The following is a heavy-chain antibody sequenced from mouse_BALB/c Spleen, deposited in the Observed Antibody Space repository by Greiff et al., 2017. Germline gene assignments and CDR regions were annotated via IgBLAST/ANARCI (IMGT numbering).Heavy chain of an antibody. CDR2: IWAGGST. J-gene: IGHJ2*01. D-gene: IGHD2-4*01. V-gene: IGHV2-9*02. CDR3: ARDRGYDYDYFDY. Sequence: VQLQESGPDLVAPSQSLSITCTVSGFSLTSYGVHWVRQPPGKGLEWLGVIWAGGSTNYNSALMSRLSISKDNSKSQVFLKMNSLQTDDTAMYYCARDRGYDYDYFDYWGQGTTLTVSS. CDR1: GFSLTSYG.